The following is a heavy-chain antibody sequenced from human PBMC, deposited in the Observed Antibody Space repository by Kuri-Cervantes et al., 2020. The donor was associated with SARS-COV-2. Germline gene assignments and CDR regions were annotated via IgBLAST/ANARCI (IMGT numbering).Heavy chain of an antibody. V-gene: IGHV3-23*01. Sequence: GESLKISCAASGFTFSNYAMNWVRQAPGKGLEWVSTISGSGGSTYYADSVKGRFTISRDNSKNTLYLQMNSLRAEDTAVYYCAKDLLLGYCGGGSCANIWGQGTMVTVSS. CDR1: GFTFSNYA. D-gene: IGHD2-15*01. J-gene: IGHJ3*02. CDR2: ISGSGGST. CDR3: AKDLLLGYCGGGSCANI.